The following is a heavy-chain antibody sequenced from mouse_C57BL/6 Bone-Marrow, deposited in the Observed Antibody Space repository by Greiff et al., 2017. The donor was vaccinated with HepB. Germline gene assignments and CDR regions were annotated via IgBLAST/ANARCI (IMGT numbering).Heavy chain of an antibody. J-gene: IGHJ4*01. D-gene: IGHD3-2*02. CDR2: INPSTGGT. Sequence: EVKLMESGPELVKPGASVKISCKASGYSFTGYYMNWVKQSPEKSLEWIGEINPSTGGTTYNQKFKAKATLTVDKSSSTAYMQLKSLTSEDSAVYYCARQLRLRAMDYWGQGTSVTVSS. CDR3: ARQLRLRAMDY. V-gene: IGHV1-42*01. CDR1: GYSFTGYY.